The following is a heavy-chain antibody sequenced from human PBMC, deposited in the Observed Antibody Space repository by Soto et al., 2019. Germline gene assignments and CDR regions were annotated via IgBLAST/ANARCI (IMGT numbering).Heavy chain of an antibody. CDR3: AKNPGYYYDSTGYHFDY. Sequence: GGSLRLSCAASEFTFSNYAMRWIRQAPGKGLEWVSAISYGGGTTYYADSVKGRFTISRDNSKNTLYLQMNSLRAEDTAVYYCAKNPGYYYDSTGYHFDYWGQGTLVTVSS. CDR2: ISYGGGTT. J-gene: IGHJ4*02. V-gene: IGHV3-23*01. D-gene: IGHD3-22*01. CDR1: EFTFSNYA.